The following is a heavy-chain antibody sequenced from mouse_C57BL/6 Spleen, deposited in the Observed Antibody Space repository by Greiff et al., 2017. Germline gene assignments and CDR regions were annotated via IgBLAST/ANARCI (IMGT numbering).Heavy chain of an antibody. CDR1: GYAFSSYW. CDR3: ASPPWDGAWFAY. V-gene: IGHV1-80*01. CDR2: IYPGDGDT. D-gene: IGHD4-1*01. Sequence: QVQLQQSGAELVKPGASVKISCKASGYAFSSYWMNWVKQRPGKGLEWIGQIYPGDGDTNYNGHFKGKATLTADKSSSTAYMQHSSLTSEDSAVYFCASPPWDGAWFAYGGQGTTLTVSS. J-gene: IGHJ2*01.